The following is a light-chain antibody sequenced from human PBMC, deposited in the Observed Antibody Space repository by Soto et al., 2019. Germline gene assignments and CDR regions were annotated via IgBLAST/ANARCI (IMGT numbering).Light chain of an antibody. CDR3: QSYDSGLSGLYV. V-gene: IGLV1-40*01. CDR1: SSNIGAGYD. CDR2: GST. J-gene: IGLJ1*01. Sequence: QSVLTQPPSVSGAPGQRVTISCTGSSSNIGAGYDVHWYQQLPRTAPKLHIYGSTNRPSGVPDRFSGSRSGTSASLAITGLQAEDEADYYCQSYDSGLSGLYVFGTGTKLTVL.